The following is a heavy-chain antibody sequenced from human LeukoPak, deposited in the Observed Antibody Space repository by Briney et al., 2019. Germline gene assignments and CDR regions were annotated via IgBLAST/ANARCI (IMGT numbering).Heavy chain of an antibody. D-gene: IGHD2-2*02. CDR2: INPSGGST. CDR1: GYTFTGYY. Sequence: GASVKVSCKASGYTFTGYYMHWVRQAPGQGLEWMGIINPSGGSTSYAQKFQGRVTMTRDTSTSTVYMELSSLRSEDTAVYYCAGPRYCSSTSCYTRDYYYGMDVWGQGTTVTVSS. J-gene: IGHJ6*02. V-gene: IGHV1-46*01. CDR3: AGPRYCSSTSCYTRDYYYGMDV.